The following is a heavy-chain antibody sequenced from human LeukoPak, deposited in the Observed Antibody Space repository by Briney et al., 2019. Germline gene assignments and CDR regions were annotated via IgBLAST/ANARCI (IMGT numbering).Heavy chain of an antibody. D-gene: IGHD1-20*01. Sequence: GGSLRLSCAASGFTFSSYWMGWVRQAPGKGLEWVANIKQDGSEEYYVDSVKGRFTISRDNAKNSLYLQMNSLRAEDTAVYYCARITGIPQFDYWGQGTLVTVSS. J-gene: IGHJ4*02. V-gene: IGHV3-7*01. CDR2: IKQDGSEE. CDR3: ARITGIPQFDY. CDR1: GFTFSSYW.